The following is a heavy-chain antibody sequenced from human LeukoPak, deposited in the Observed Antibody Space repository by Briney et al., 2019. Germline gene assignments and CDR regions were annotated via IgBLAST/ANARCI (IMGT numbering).Heavy chain of an antibody. D-gene: IGHD3-22*01. CDR1: GASMSRGTYF. J-gene: IGHJ3*01. Sequence: SETLSLTCSVSGASMSRGTYFWGWIRQSPGKGLEWIGTIFYRGSTYYYPSLKSRVTISVDTSKNQFSLKLNSVTAADTAVYYCAVAGARYSDSSPLYAFDFWGQGTMVTVSS. CDR2: IFYRGST. V-gene: IGHV4-39*01. CDR3: AVAGARYSDSSPLYAFDF.